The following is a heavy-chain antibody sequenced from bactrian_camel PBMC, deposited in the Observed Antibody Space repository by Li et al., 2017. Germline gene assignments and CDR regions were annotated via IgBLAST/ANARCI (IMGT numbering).Heavy chain of an antibody. CDR1: GNTDSSYC. J-gene: IGHJ4*01. Sequence: QLVESGGGLVQAGGSLRLSCAASGNTDSSYCMGWFRQVPGQAREGVAAYYSALVTASTSIADPVQGRFDVSLDKANNTLYLRMNSLKPEDTGMYFCAAVEKDVGTKLLRLRPSSYTFWGQGTQVTVS. V-gene: IGHV3S1*01. CDR3: AAVEKDVGTKLLRLRPSSYTF. D-gene: IGHD1*01. CDR2: YYSALVTAST.